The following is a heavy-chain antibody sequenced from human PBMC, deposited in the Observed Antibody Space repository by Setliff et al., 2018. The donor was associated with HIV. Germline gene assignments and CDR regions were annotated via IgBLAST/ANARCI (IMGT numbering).Heavy chain of an antibody. Sequence: PSETLSLTCTVSGGSISSYYWSWIRQPAGRGLEWIGHIYTSGSTNYNPSLKSRVTMSVDTSKNQFSLKLSSVTAADTAVYYCARVRAPPYYYYGMDVWGQGTTVTVSS. D-gene: IGHD3-10*01. CDR1: GGSISSYY. V-gene: IGHV4-4*07. CDR2: IYTSGST. CDR3: ARVRAPPYYYYGMDV. J-gene: IGHJ6*02.